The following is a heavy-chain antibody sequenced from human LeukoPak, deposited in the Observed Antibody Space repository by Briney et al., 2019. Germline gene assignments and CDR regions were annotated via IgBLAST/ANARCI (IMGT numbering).Heavy chain of an antibody. CDR3: AGGRDY. V-gene: IGHV3-48*03. J-gene: IGHJ4*02. CDR2: ISSSGSTQ. CDR1: GFSFRSYE. Sequence: GGSLRLSCAASGFSFRSYEMNWVRQAPGKGLEWISYISSSGSTQHYADSVKGRFTISRDNARNSLYLQMNSLRAEDTAVYYCAGGRDYWGQGTLVTVSS.